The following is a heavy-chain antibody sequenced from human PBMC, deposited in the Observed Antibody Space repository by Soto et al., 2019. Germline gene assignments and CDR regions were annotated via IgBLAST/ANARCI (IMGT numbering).Heavy chain of an antibody. J-gene: IGHJ4*02. CDR3: SPCELVVAVDY. CDR1: GFTFSNAW. CDR2: IKSKTDGGTT. V-gene: IGHV3-15*07. Sequence: EVPLVESGGGLVKPGGSLRLSCAASGFTFSNAWMNWVRQAPGKGLEWVGRIKSKTDGGTTDYAAPVKGRFTISRDDSKNTLYLKMNSLIAEDTAVSYCSPCELVVAVDYWGQGTLVTVSS. D-gene: IGHD6-19*01.